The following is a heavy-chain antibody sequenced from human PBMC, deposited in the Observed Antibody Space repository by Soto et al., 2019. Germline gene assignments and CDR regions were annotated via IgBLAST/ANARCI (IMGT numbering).Heavy chain of an antibody. V-gene: IGHV4-34*01. Sequence: QVQLQQWGAGLLKPSETLSLSCAVYGGSFSGYYCSWIRQPPGKGLEWIGEINHSGSTNYNPSLKSRVTISVDTSKNQFSLKLSSVTAADTAVYYCAREGLIVVGSSGMDVWGQRNTVTVSS. CDR1: GGSFSGYY. D-gene: IGHD2-21*01. CDR3: AREGLIVVGSSGMDV. J-gene: IGHJ6*02. CDR2: INHSGST.